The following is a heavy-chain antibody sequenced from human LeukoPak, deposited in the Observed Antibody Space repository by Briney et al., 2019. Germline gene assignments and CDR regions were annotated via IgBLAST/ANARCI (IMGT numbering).Heavy chain of an antibody. D-gene: IGHD3-22*01. J-gene: IGHJ4*02. CDR3: AKDPKNEYYYDSSGYYYGDY. Sequence: PGGSLRLSCAASGFTFSSYGMHWVRQAPGKGLEWVAFIRYDGSNKYYADSVKGRFTISRDNSKNTLYLQMNSLRAEDTAVYYCAKDPKNEYYYDSSGYYYGDYWGQGTLVTVSS. CDR2: IRYDGSNK. V-gene: IGHV3-30*02. CDR1: GFTFSSYG.